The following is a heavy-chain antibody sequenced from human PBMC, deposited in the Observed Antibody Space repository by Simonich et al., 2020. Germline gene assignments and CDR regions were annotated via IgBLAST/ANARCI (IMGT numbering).Heavy chain of an antibody. CDR3: ARTQKTTVTYYFDY. CDR2: INQRGSN. J-gene: IGHJ4*02. Sequence: QVQLQQWGAGLLKPSETLSLTCAVYGGSFSGYYWSWIRQPPGKGLEWIGEINQRGSNHYNPALKGRVTISVDTSKNQFSLKLSSVTAADTAVYYCARTQKTTVTYYFDYWGQGTLVTVSS. CDR1: GGSFSGYY. V-gene: IGHV4-34*01. D-gene: IGHD4-17*01.